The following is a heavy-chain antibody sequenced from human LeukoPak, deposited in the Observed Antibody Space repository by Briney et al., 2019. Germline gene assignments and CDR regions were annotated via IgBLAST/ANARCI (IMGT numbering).Heavy chain of an antibody. CDR2: MSYDGSDE. CDR1: GFTFSNYG. Sequence: PGGSLRLSCAASGFTFSNYGMYWVRQAPGKGLEWLAIMSYDGSDEYYADSVKGRFSISRDNSRNTLYLQMNSLRDEDTAVYYCAKDLVNYGDYDYYYYGVDVWGQGTTVTVSS. V-gene: IGHV3-30*18. J-gene: IGHJ6*02. D-gene: IGHD4-17*01. CDR3: AKDLVNYGDYDYYYYGVDV.